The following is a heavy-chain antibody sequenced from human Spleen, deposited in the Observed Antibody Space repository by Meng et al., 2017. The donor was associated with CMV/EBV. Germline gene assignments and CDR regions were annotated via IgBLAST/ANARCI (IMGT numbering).Heavy chain of an antibody. CDR1: GFTFDDYG. Sequence: GGSLRLSCAASGFTFDDYGMSWVRQAPGKGLEWVSGINWNGASTGYADSVKGRFTISRDNAKNSLYLQMNSLRAEDTALYYCARDKRGYVFFGPRVFRNGMDVWGQGTTVTVSS. CDR2: INWNGAST. CDR3: ARDKRGYVFFGPRVFRNGMDV. D-gene: IGHD5-12*01. J-gene: IGHJ6*02. V-gene: IGHV3-20*04.